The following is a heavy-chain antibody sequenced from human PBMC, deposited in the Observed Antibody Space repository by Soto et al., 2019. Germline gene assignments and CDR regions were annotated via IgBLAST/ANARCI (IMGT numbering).Heavy chain of an antibody. V-gene: IGHV4-31*03. CDR3: ARDSPAVAPY. Sequence: QVQLQESGPGLVKPSQTLSLTCTVSGVSIIDVQTSFNWIRQHPERGLAWMGNINYMGTTNYSPALKSRMLISIDTSKNQFSLRLMSVTAADTAVYYCARDSPAVAPYWGQGTLVTVSA. CDR1: GVSIIDVQTS. CDR2: INYMGTT. J-gene: IGHJ4*02. D-gene: IGHD2-15*01.